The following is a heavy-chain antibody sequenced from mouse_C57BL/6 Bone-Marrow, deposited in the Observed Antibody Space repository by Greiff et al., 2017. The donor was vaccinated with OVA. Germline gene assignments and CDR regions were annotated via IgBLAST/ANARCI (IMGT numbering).Heavy chain of an antibody. J-gene: IGHJ1*03. V-gene: IGHV1-85*01. Sequence: VQLQQSGPELVKPGASVKLSCKASGYTFTSYDINWVKQRPGQGLEWIGWIYPRDGSTKYNEKFKGKATLTVDTSSSTAYMELHSLTSEDSAVYFCARGEGLLPWYFDVWGTGTTVTVSS. CDR2: IYPRDGST. CDR3: ARGEGLLPWYFDV. CDR1: GYTFTSYD. D-gene: IGHD2-3*01.